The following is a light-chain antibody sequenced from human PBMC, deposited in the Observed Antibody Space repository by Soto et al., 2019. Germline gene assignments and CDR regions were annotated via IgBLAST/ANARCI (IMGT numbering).Light chain of an antibody. Sequence: QSALTQPASVSGSPGQSITISCIGTSSDVGAHNYVSWYQQHPGKAPKLIIFDVNNRASGVSHRFSGSKSGNTASLTISGLQADDEAQYHCYSYTKSNTLVFGGGTKLTVL. J-gene: IGLJ2*01. CDR2: DVN. V-gene: IGLV2-14*03. CDR1: SSDVGAHNY. CDR3: YSYTKSNTLV.